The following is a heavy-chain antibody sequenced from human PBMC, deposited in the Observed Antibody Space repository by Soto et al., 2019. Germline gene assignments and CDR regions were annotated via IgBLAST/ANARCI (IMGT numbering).Heavy chain of an antibody. V-gene: IGHV1-2*02. CDR1: GYTFTGYY. Sequence: QVQLVQSGAEVKTPGASVRVSCKASGYTFTGYYIHWVREAPGQGLEWMGWINPQTGGTSYGQKFQGRVTLSRDTSINTAYLELSRLRFDDAAVYFCARERYQVISDGMDVWGQGTKVTVSS. CDR2: INPQTGGT. D-gene: IGHD2-2*01. CDR3: ARERYQVISDGMDV. J-gene: IGHJ6*02.